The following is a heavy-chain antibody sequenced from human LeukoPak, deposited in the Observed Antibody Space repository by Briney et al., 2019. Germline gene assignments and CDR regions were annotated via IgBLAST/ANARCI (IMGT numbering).Heavy chain of an antibody. CDR2: IYSNNST. CDR1: GFTVSRNY. J-gene: IGHJ4*02. D-gene: IGHD3-22*01. Sequence: GGSLRLSCAASGFTVSRNYMTWVRQAPGKGLEWVSVIYSNNSTYYADSVKGRFTISRDSSKNTLYLQMNSLRVEDTAIYYCARGITMMIVAPGYWGQGTLVTVSS. CDR3: ARGITMMIVAPGY. V-gene: IGHV3-53*01.